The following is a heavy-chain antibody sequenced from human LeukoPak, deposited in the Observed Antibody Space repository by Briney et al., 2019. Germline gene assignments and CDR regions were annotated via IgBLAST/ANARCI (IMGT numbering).Heavy chain of an antibody. D-gene: IGHD1-26*01. CDR3: AKERLVGATRFYYYYMDV. Sequence: GGSLRLSCAASGLTFSSYAMSWVRQAPGKGLEWVSAISGSGGSTYYADSVKGRFTISRDNSKNTLYLQMNSLRAEDTAVYYCAKERLVGATRFYYYYMDVWGKGTTVTVSS. V-gene: IGHV3-23*01. CDR2: ISGSGGST. J-gene: IGHJ6*03. CDR1: GLTFSSYA.